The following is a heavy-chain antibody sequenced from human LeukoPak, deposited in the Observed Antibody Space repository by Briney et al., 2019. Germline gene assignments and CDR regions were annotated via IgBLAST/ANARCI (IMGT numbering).Heavy chain of an antibody. CDR3: ARHSGGTQPFDI. CDR2: IYYSGTT. V-gene: IGHV4-39*01. Sequence: PSQCLSPTCTVPVGSISSSGYYGGWVCKPPRKGPARIGSIYYSGTTYYIPSLQSRVSMSVDTSNNQFSLKLSSVTAADTALYYCARHSGGTQPFDICGQGTMVTVSS. D-gene: IGHD1-7*01. J-gene: IGHJ3*02. CDR1: VGSISSSGYY.